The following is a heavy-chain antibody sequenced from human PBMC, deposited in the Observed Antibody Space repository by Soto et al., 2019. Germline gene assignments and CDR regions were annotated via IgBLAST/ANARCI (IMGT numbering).Heavy chain of an antibody. D-gene: IGHD3-22*01. V-gene: IGHV4-30-4*01. CDR3: ARNGVATMIVVEIDAFDI. Sequence: PSETLSLTCTVSGGSISSGDYYWSWIRQPPGKGLEWIGYIYYSGSTYYNPSLKSRVTISVDTSKNQFSLKLSSVTAADTAVYYCARNGVATMIVVEIDAFDIWGQGTMVTVSS. CDR1: GGSISSGDYY. J-gene: IGHJ3*02. CDR2: IYYSGST.